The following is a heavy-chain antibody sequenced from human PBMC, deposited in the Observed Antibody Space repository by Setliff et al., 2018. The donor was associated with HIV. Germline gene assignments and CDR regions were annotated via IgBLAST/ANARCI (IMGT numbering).Heavy chain of an antibody. Sequence: TLSLTCTVSGDSISSYYWSWIRHSPGKGLEWIGYIDYSGSAFYNPSLKSRLTISRDTSKNQFSLRMKSVTAADTAVYYCAREGKTALVTKYFDYWGQGTLVTVSS. CDR3: AREGKTALVTKYFDY. V-gene: IGHV4-59*06. CDR2: IDYSGSA. CDR1: GDSISSYY. J-gene: IGHJ4*02. D-gene: IGHD5-18*01.